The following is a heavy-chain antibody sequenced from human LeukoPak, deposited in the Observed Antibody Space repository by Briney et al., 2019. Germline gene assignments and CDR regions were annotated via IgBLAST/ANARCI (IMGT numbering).Heavy chain of an antibody. CDR3: AREREYCSGGSCYFDY. V-gene: IGHV3-21*01. CDR1: GFTFSGYD. D-gene: IGHD2-15*01. Sequence: NTGGSLRLSCAASGFTFSGYDMNWVRQAPGKGLEWVSSISGSSSYIYYADSVKGRFTISRDNAKNSLYLQMNSLRAEDTAVYYCAREREYCSGGSCYFDYWGQGTLVTVSS. J-gene: IGHJ4*02. CDR2: ISGSSSYI.